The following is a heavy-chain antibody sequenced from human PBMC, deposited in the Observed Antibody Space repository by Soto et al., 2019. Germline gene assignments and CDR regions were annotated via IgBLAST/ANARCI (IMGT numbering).Heavy chain of an antibody. Sequence: QVQLVQSGAEVKKPGASVKVSCKASGYTFTSYGISWVRQAPGQGLEWMGWISAYNGNTNYAQKLQGRVTMTTDTSTSTAHMELRSLRSDDTAVYYCARDLESAYSSGWYLVDYWGQGTLVTVSS. CDR2: ISAYNGNT. J-gene: IGHJ4*02. CDR3: ARDLESAYSSGWYLVDY. V-gene: IGHV1-18*01. CDR1: GYTFTSYG. D-gene: IGHD6-19*01.